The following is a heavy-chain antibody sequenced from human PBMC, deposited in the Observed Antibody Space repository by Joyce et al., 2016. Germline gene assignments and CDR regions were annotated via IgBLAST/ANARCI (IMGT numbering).Heavy chain of an antibody. V-gene: IGHV4-61*01. Sequence: HLQESGPGLVKPSETLSLTGPISGDSFSDTIYYWSWIRQPPGKGLEWPGFIYNSETTHSNPSLGGRRSISAGPAKKQFSLRLTSVTSADTAVYYCATSLPSRVGVFQFFGLDVWGQGTTVIVS. J-gene: IGHJ6*02. CDR3: ATSLPSRVGVFQFFGLDV. CDR2: IYNSETT. D-gene: IGHD3-10*01. CDR1: GDSFSDTIYY.